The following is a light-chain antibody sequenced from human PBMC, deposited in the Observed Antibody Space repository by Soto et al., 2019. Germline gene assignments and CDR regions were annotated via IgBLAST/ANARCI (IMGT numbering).Light chain of an antibody. V-gene: IGLV1-51*01. CDR3: GTWDSSLSAYV. CDR1: SSNIGNNY. CDR2: DNN. J-gene: IGLJ1*01. Sequence: QSLLTQPPSVSAAPGQNVTISGSGNSSNIGNNYLAGYQQLPGTAPKLLIYDNNKPPSGIPDRFSGSKSGTSATLGITGLQTGDEADYYCGTWDSSLSAYVFGTGTKVTV.